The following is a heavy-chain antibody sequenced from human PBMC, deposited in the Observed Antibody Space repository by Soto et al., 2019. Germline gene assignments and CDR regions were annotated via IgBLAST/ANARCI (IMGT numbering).Heavy chain of an antibody. CDR3: AKERYSISWGCVDP. CDR1: GFTFSSYA. D-gene: IGHD6-13*01. Sequence: GALRLSWAASGFTFSSYARSWVRQAPGKGLECVSAISGSGGSTYYADSVKGRFTISRDNSKNTLYLQMNSLRAEDTAVYYCAKERYSISWGCVDPWGQGTLVTVSS. J-gene: IGHJ5*02. CDR2: ISGSGGST. V-gene: IGHV3-23*01.